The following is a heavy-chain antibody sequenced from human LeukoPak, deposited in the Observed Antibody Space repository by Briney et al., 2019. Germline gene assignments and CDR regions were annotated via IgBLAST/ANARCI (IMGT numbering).Heavy chain of an antibody. D-gene: IGHD3-10*01. J-gene: IGHJ6*03. CDR3: ARGTMVRGVIPYYYMDV. V-gene: IGHV3-21*01. CDR2: ISSSSSYI. CDR1: GFTFSSYS. Sequence: GGSLRLSCAASGFTFSSYSMNWVRQAPGKGLEWVSSISSSSSYIYYADSVKGRFTISRDNAKNSLYLQMNSLRAEDTAVYYCARGTMVRGVIPYYYMDVWGKGTTVTISS.